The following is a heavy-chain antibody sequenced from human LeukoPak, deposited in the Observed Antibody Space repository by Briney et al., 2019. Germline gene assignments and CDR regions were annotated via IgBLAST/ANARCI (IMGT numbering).Heavy chain of an antibody. CDR1: GGSISSYY. D-gene: IGHD3-22*01. CDR3: ARRGIYDSSGYVDY. V-gene: IGHV4-39*07. Sequence: PSETLSLTCTVSGGSISSYYWSWIRQPPGKGLEWIGSIYYSGSTYYNPSLKSRVTISVDTSKNQFSLKLSSVTAADTAVYYCARRGIYDSSGYVDYWGQGTLVTVSS. J-gene: IGHJ4*02. CDR2: IYYSGST.